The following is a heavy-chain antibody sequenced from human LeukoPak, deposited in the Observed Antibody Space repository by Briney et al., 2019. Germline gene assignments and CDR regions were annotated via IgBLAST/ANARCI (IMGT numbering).Heavy chain of an antibody. CDR2: ISNSSSYI. V-gene: IGHV3-21*01. D-gene: IGHD2-2*02. CDR1: GFTFDDYG. J-gene: IGHJ4*02. Sequence: PGGSLRLSCAASGFTFDDYGMSWVRQAPGKGLEWVSSISNSSSYIYYADSVKGRFTISRDNAKNSLYLQMNSLRAEDTAVYYCARDGPYCSSTSCYTGYFDYWGQGTLVTVSS. CDR3: ARDGPYCSSTSCYTGYFDY.